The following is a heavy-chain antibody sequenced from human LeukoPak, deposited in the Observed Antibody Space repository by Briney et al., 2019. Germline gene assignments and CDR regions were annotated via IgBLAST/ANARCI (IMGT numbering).Heavy chain of an antibody. D-gene: IGHD6-13*01. V-gene: IGHV4-59*08. J-gene: IGHJ1*01. CDR2: IYYSGST. CDR3: ASYIAAAGTFQH. CDR1: GDSISSYY. Sequence: SETLSLTCTVSGDSISSYYWSWIRQPAGKGLEWIGYIYYSGSTNYNPSLKSRVTISVDTSKNQFSLKLSSVTAADTAVYYCASYIAAAGTFQHWGQGTLVTVSS.